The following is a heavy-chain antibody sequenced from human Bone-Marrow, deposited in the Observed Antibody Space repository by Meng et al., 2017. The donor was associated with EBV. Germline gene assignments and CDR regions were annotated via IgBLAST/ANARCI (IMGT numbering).Heavy chain of an antibody. J-gene: IGHJ4*02. Sequence: QITLKASGTTLVKPTQNLTLTCSFHGFSLSTEGEGVGWCRQPPVKALEWIALIYWDDDKRYSPSLESRPTITKDTSKNQVVLTMTNMDPVDTATYYCAHRLSSGWYDYWGQGTLVTVSS. CDR1: GFSLSTEGEG. V-gene: IGHV2-5*02. CDR3: AHRLSSGWYDY. CDR2: IYWDDDK. D-gene: IGHD6-19*01.